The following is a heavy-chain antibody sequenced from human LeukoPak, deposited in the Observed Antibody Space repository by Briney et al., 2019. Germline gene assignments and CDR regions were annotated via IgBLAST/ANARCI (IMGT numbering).Heavy chain of an antibody. CDR1: GGSISSYY. V-gene: IGHV4-59*08. Sequence: PSETLSLTCTVSGGSISSYYWSWIRQPPGKGLEWIGYMYYSGSTNYNPSLKGRVTISVDTSKNQFSLKLSSVTAADTAVYYCARPQPYNWFDPWGQGTLVTVSS. D-gene: IGHD2-2*01. J-gene: IGHJ5*02. CDR2: MYYSGST. CDR3: ARPQPYNWFDP.